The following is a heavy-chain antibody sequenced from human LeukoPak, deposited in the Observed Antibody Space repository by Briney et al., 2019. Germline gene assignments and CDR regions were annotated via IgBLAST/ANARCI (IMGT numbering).Heavy chain of an antibody. CDR2: ISAYNGNT. CDR3: AREVHVTIFGVVIYPGDAFDI. CDR1: GGTFSSYA. J-gene: IGHJ3*02. Sequence: GASVKVSCKASGGTFSSYAISWVRQAPGQGLEWMGWISAYNGNTNYAQKLQGRVTMTTDTSTSTAYMELRSLRSDDTAVYYCAREVHVTIFGVVIYPGDAFDIWGQGTMVTVSS. V-gene: IGHV1-18*01. D-gene: IGHD3-3*01.